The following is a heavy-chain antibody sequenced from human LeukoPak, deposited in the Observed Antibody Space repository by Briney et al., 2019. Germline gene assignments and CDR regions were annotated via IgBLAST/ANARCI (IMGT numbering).Heavy chain of an antibody. D-gene: IGHD3-3*01. V-gene: IGHV3-21*01. CDR1: GFTFSSYS. CDR2: ISSSSSYI. CDR3: ARDILRFLEWPDAFDI. Sequence: GGSLRLSCAASGFTFSSYSMNWVRQAPGKGLEWVSSISSSSSYIYYADSVKGRFTISRDNAKNSLYLQMNGLRAEDTAVYYCARDILRFLEWPDAFDIWGQGTMVTVSS. J-gene: IGHJ3*02.